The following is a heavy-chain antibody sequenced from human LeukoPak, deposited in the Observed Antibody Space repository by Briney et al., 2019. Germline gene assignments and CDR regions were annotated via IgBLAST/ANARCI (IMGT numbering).Heavy chain of an antibody. D-gene: IGHD6-13*01. CDR1: GGSISSYY. CDR2: IYHSGSS. CDR3: ARHGGRAAAGWGDNWFDP. V-gene: IGHV4-59*08. Sequence: PSETLSLTCTVSGGSISSYYWSWIRQPPGKGLEWIGYIYHSGSSNHNPSLKSRVTISVDTSKKQLSLKLSSVTAADTAVYYCARHGGRAAAGWGDNWFDPWGQGTLVAVSS. J-gene: IGHJ5*02.